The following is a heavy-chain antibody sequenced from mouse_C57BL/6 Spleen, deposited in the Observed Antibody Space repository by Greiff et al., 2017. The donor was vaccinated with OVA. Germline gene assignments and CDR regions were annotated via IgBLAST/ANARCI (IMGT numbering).Heavy chain of an antibody. V-gene: IGHV1-15*01. J-gene: IGHJ2*01. CDR3: TRFTTVLFDY. Sequence: VQRVESGAELVRPGASVTLSCKASGYTFTDYEMHWVKQTPVHGLEWIGAIDPETGGPAYNQKFKGKAILTADKSSSTAYMELRSLTSEDSAVYYCTRFTTVLFDYWGQGTTLTVSS. CDR1: GYTFTDYE. CDR2: IDPETGGP. D-gene: IGHD1-1*01.